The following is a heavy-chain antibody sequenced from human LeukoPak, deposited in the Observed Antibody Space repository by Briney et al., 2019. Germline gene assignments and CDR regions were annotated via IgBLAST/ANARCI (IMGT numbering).Heavy chain of an antibody. D-gene: IGHD2-21*01. Sequence: GGSLRLSCAASEFTFNNYAVSWVRQAPGQGLEWVSTISGRGGITYYADSVKDRFTISRDNSKNTVFLQMNSLRVDDTAVYYCAKALRETHRPVYSYYYMDVWGKGTTVTVSS. V-gene: IGHV3-23*01. CDR1: EFTFNNYA. CDR3: AKALRETHRPVYSYYYMDV. J-gene: IGHJ6*03. CDR2: ISGRGGIT.